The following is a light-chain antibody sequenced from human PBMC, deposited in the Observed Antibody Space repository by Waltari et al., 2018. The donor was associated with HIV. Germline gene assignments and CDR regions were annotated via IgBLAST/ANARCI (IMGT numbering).Light chain of an antibody. CDR1: SRDVGSYNL. V-gene: IGLV2-23*02. CDR3: CSYAGTSTYVA. Sequence: QSALTQPASVSGSPGQSLTISCPGTSRDVGSYNLVSWYQQHPGKAPKLTIYEVSKRPSGVSNRFHGSKSGNTASLTISGLQAEDEADYYCCSYAGTSTYVAFGGGTKLTVL. CDR2: EVS. J-gene: IGLJ2*01.